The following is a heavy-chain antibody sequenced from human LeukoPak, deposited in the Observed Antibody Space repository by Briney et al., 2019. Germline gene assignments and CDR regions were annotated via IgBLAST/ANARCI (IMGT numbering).Heavy chain of an antibody. CDR1: GYSISSGYY. J-gene: IGHJ4*02. CDR3: ARQGTVAATDY. CDR2: IYHSGST. V-gene: IGHV4-38-2*02. Sequence: PSETLSLTCSVSGYSISSGYYWGWIRQPPGKGLEWIGSIYHSGSTDYNPSLKSRVTISVDTSKNQFSLRLSSVTAADTAVYYCARQGTVAATDYWGQGTLVSVSS. D-gene: IGHD6-19*01.